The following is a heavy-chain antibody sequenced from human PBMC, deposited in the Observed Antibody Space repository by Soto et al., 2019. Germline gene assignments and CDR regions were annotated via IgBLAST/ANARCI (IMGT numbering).Heavy chain of an antibody. CDR1: AGTFSSYA. J-gene: IGHJ4*02. CDR3: ARGRGDGYNPFDY. D-gene: IGHD3-10*01. Sequence: QVQLVQSGAEVKKPGSSVKVSCKASAGTFSSYAISWVRQAPGQGLAWMGGIIPIFGTANYAQKFQGRVTITAEKSTSTAYMELSSLRAEDTAVYYCARGRGDGYNPFDYWGQGTLVTVSS. CDR2: IIPIFGTA. V-gene: IGHV1-69*06.